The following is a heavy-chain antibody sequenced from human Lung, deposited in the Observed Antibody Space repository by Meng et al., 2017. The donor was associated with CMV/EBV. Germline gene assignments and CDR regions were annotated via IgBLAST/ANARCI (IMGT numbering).Heavy chain of an antibody. D-gene: IGHD6-19*01. CDR2: ISSYNGNT. CDR3: AREYTSGWYGADY. J-gene: IGHJ4*02. Sequence: AXVXVSXXASGYTFTTYGVTWVRQAPGQGLEWMGWISSYNGNTKYAQKVQGRVTLTTDTSTNTAYMELRSLRSDDTAVYYCAREYTSGWYGADYWGQGTLVTVSS. CDR1: GYTFTTYG. V-gene: IGHV1-18*01.